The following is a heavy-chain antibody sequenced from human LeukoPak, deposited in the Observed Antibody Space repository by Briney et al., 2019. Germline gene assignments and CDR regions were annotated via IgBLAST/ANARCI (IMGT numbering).Heavy chain of an antibody. Sequence: PGRSLRLSCAASGFTFSSYAMHWVRQAPGKGLEWVAVISYDGSSKYYADSVKGRFTISRDNSKNTLYLQMNSLRAEDTAVYYCARASDLYFDYWGQGTLVTVSS. CDR1: GFTFSSYA. V-gene: IGHV3-30-3*01. CDR3: ARASDLYFDY. J-gene: IGHJ4*02. CDR2: ISYDGSSK.